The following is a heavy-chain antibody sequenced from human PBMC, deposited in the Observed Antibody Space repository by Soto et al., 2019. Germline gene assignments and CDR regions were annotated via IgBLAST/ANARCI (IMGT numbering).Heavy chain of an antibody. V-gene: IGHV3-73*01. CDR2: IRSKANSYAT. CDR1: RVTVRSSA. CDR3: TRHGTYIVVVPAADPRYYYYMDV. J-gene: IGHJ6*03. D-gene: IGHD2-2*01. Sequence: GCSLRLASAASRVTVRSSAVDGACQASGKGLEWVGRIRSKANSYATAYAASVKGRFTISRDDSKNTAYLQMNSLKTEDTAVYYCTRHGTYIVVVPAADPRYYYYMDVWGKGTTVTVSS.